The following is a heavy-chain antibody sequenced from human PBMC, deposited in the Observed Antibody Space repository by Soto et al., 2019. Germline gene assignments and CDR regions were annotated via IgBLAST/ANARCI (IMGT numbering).Heavy chain of an antibody. CDR1: GGSISSSNW. CDR3: ARDQIFGVVRTHYYYGMDV. CDR2: IYHSGST. D-gene: IGHD3-3*01. V-gene: IGHV4-4*02. Sequence: QVQLQESGPGLVKPSGTLSLTCDVSGGSISSSNWWNWVRQPPGKGLEWIGEIYHSGSTNYNPSPKSRLTISVEKSKNQFSLKLSSVTAADTAVYYCARDQIFGVVRTHYYYGMDVWGQGTTVTVSS. J-gene: IGHJ6*02.